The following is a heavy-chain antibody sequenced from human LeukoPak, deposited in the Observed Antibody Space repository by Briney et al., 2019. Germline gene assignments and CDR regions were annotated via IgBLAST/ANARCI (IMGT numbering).Heavy chain of an antibody. CDR1: GYSFSSYW. CDR2: VYPGDSET. CDR3: ARWTGIYLANYFDF. D-gene: IGHD3-3*01. Sequence: RGESLKISCEGSGYSFSSYWIGWVRQMPGKGLEWMGIVYPGDSETRYSPSFQGQATMSADKSINTAYLQWTSLKASDTAIYYCARWTGIYLANYFDFWGPGTLVTVSS. V-gene: IGHV5-51*01. J-gene: IGHJ4*02.